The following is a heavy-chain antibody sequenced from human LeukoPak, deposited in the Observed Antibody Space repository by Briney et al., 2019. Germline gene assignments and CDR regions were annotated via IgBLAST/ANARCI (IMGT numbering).Heavy chain of an antibody. J-gene: IGHJ2*01. Sequence: GGSLRLSCAASGFTFSSYEMNWVRQAPGKGLEWVAVISYDGSNKYYADSVKGRFTISRGNSKNTLYLQMNSLRAEDTAVYYCAKDTVVTELRGYFDLWGRGTLVTVSS. CDR2: ISYDGSNK. D-gene: IGHD4-23*01. V-gene: IGHV3-30*18. CDR3: AKDTVVTELRGYFDL. CDR1: GFTFSSYE.